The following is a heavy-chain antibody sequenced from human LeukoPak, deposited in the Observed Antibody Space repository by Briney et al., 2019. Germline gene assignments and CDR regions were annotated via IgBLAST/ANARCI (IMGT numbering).Heavy chain of an antibody. Sequence: PGGSLRLSCAASGFTFSSYAISWVRQAPGKGLEWVSAISGSGGSTYYADSVKGRFTISRDNSKNTLDLQMSSLRAEDTAVYYCAKALTLYSNLDYWGQGTLVTVSS. CDR3: AKALTLYSNLDY. CDR1: GFTFSSYA. CDR2: ISGSGGST. J-gene: IGHJ4*02. D-gene: IGHD4-11*01. V-gene: IGHV3-23*01.